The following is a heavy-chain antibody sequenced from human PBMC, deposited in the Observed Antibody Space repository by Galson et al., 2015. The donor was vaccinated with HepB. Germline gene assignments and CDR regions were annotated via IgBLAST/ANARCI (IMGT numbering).Heavy chain of an antibody. V-gene: IGHV3-48*01. J-gene: IGHJ4*02. D-gene: IGHD6-6*01. CDR2: ISGSIIAI. CDR1: GFSFSNYS. Sequence: SLRLSCAASGFSFSNYSMNWVRQAPGKGLEWLSYISGSIIAISYADSVKGRFTISRDNAKNSLFLQMNSLRAEDTAVYYCARGRLGYWGQGTLVTVSS. CDR3: ARGRLGY.